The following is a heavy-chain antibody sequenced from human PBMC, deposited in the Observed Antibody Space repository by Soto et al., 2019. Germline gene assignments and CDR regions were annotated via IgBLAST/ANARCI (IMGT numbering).Heavy chain of an antibody. CDR3: APPTRAGHYSAIKY. CDR2: FDPGEGAP. CDR1: GYSV. Sequence: QVQLGQSGTEVKKPGASVKVSCNLSGYSVHWVRQSPGKGLEWMGSFDPGEGAPIYAQNFQGRVTMTEDTSTGTAYMELSSLRFDDTAVYCAAPPTRAGHYSAIKYWCQGTLVTVAS. V-gene: IGHV1-24*01. J-gene: IGHJ4*02. D-gene: IGHD3-22*01.